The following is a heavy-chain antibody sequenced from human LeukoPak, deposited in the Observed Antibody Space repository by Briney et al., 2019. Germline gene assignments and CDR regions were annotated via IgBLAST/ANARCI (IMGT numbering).Heavy chain of an antibody. CDR1: GYTFTSYG. V-gene: IGHV1-18*01. CDR2: ISAYNGNT. CDR3: ARDQPSSSGWYHYYYYMDV. J-gene: IGHJ6*03. D-gene: IGHD6-19*01. Sequence: GASVKVSCKASGYTFTSYGISWVRQAPGQGLEWMGWISAYNGNTNYAQKLQSRVTMTTDTSTSTAYMELRSLRSDDTAVYYCARDQPSSSGWYHYYYYMDVWGKGTTVTISS.